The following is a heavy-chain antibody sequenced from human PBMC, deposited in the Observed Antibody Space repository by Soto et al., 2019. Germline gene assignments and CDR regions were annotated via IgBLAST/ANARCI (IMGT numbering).Heavy chain of an antibody. CDR1: GFTFSMYG. V-gene: IGHV3-33*01. J-gene: IGHJ3*02. CDR3: ARDPPTTLGSFDI. CDR2: VYYDGHNK. Sequence: QVQLVESGGGVVQPGRSLRLSCAASGFTFSMYGMHWVRQAPGKGLEWMATVYYDGHNKYYTDSVRGRFTISRDNSKNMLYLQMNSLRAEDTAVYYCARDPPTTLGSFDIWGRGTMVTVSS. D-gene: IGHD7-27*01.